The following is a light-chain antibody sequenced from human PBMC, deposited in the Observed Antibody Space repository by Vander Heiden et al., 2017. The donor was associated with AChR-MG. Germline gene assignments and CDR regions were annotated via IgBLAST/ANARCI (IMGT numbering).Light chain of an antibody. CDR1: QSISSY. Sequence: DIQMTQSPSSLSASVGDRVTITCRASQSISSYLNWYQQKPGKAPKLLIYAASSLQSGVPSRFSDSGSGTDFTLTISSLQPEDFATYYCQQSYSTFWTFGQGTKVEIK. CDR3: QQSYSTFWT. J-gene: IGKJ1*01. CDR2: AAS. V-gene: IGKV1-39*01.